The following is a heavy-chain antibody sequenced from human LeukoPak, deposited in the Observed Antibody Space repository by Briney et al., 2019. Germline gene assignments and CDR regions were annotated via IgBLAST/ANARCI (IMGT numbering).Heavy chain of an antibody. CDR3: ARVGGQGYYYYYGMDV. J-gene: IGHJ6*02. CDR2: IYSGGST. D-gene: IGHD1-26*01. CDR1: GFTVSSNY. V-gene: IGHV3-53*01. Sequence: GGSLRLSCAASGFTVSSNYMSWFRQAPGKGLEWVSVIYSGGSTYYADSVKGRFTISRDNSKNTLYLQMNSLRAEDTAVYYCARVGGQGYYYYYGMDVWGQGTTVTVSS.